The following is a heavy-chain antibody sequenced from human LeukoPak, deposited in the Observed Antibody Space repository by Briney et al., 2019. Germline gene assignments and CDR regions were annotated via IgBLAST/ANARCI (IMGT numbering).Heavy chain of an antibody. CDR2: MNPNSGNT. D-gene: IGHD6-13*01. CDR3: ARGLDSSSWYEWFDP. CDR1: GYTFTSYD. Sequence: APVKVSCKASGYTFTSYDINWVRQATGQGLEWMGWMNPNSGNTGYAQKFQGRVTITRNTSISTAYMELSSLRSEDTAVYYCARGLDSSSWYEWFDPWGQGTLVTVSS. J-gene: IGHJ5*02. V-gene: IGHV1-8*03.